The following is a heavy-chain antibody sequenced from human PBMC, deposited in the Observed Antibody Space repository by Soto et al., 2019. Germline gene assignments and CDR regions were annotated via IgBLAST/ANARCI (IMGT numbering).Heavy chain of an antibody. Sequence: GGSLRLSCAASGFTFSIYGMHWVRQAPGKGLEWVATILYDGSNKYYADSVKGRFTVSRDNSKNTLYLQMNSLRAEDTAVYYCARDTQWSSSWRFDFWGQGTLVTVSS. J-gene: IGHJ4*02. CDR3: ARDTQWSSSWRFDF. D-gene: IGHD6-13*01. CDR1: GFTFSIYG. V-gene: IGHV3-33*01. CDR2: ILYDGSNK.